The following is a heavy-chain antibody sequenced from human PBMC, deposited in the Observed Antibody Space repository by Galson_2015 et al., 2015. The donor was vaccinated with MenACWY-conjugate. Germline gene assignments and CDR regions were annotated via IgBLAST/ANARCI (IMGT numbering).Heavy chain of an antibody. CDR1: GFTFSSFG. D-gene: IGHD2-15*01. CDR3: ARDTAYCTSGSCYSSYGMDV. Sequence: SLRLSCAASGFTFSSFGMSWVRQAPGRGLEWVSSISDSGRSIYYADSVKGRFTISRDNSENTLYLQMNSLGVEDTAVYYCARDTAYCTSGSCYSSYGMDVWGQGTTVTVSS. J-gene: IGHJ6*02. CDR2: ISDSGRSI. V-gene: IGHV3-23*01.